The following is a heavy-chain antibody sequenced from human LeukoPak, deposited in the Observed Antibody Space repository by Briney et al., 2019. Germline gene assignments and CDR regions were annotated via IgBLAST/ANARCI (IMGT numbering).Heavy chain of an antibody. D-gene: IGHD3-16*01. CDR3: GKEGGA. V-gene: IGHV3-23*01. Sequence: HAGGSLRLSCAASGFTFSSYAMTWVRQAPGKGLEWVSAISGSGSSTYYADSVKGRFTISRDNSKDMVYLQMNSLKVEDTATYYCGKEGGAWGQGTKVTVSS. CDR1: GFTFSSYA. J-gene: IGHJ5*02. CDR2: ISGSGSST.